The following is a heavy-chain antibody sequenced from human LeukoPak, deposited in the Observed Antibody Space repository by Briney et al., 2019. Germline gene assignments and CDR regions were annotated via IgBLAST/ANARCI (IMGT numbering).Heavy chain of an antibody. J-gene: IGHJ4*02. D-gene: IGHD6-19*01. Sequence: GGSLRLSCAASGFSFSGYGMHWVRQGPGKGLEWVAFIRSDGSNKYYADSVKGRFTVSRDNSKKTLYLQMNSLRAEDTAVYYCAKGAGYRSSGWYFDHWGQGTLVTVSS. CDR3: AKGAGYRSSGWYFDH. V-gene: IGHV3-30*02. CDR1: GFSFSGYG. CDR2: IRSDGSNK.